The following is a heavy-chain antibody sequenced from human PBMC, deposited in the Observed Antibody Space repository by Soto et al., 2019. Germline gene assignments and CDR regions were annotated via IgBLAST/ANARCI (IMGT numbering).Heavy chain of an antibody. V-gene: IGHV3-23*01. D-gene: IGHD2-2*01. Sequence: EVQLLESGGGLVQPGGSLRLSCAASGFTFSNYAMSWVRQSPGKGLEWVSLISGSGGNTYYADSVKGRFTISRDNSKNTLSLQMNSLRAEDTAVYYCAKVPRYCSGTNCYAGYFQYWGQGTLVTVSS. CDR2: ISGSGGNT. CDR3: AKVPRYCSGTNCYAGYFQY. CDR1: GFTFSNYA. J-gene: IGHJ1*01.